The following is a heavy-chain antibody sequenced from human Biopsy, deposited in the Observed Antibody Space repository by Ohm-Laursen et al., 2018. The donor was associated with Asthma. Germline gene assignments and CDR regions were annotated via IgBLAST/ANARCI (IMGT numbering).Heavy chain of an antibody. Sequence: SDTLSLTCAVYGGSFSNYYWTWIRQPPGKGLEGIGEINHSGSTNYNTSLKSRVTLSVDTSKKQFSLKLRSVTAADTAVYYWARSPYYYGLLGPPRGFGVYAVWGHGTLVTVSS. CDR2: INHSGST. CDR3: ARSPYYYGLLGPPRGFGVYAV. J-gene: IGHJ3*01. CDR1: GGSFSNYY. D-gene: IGHD3-10*01. V-gene: IGHV4-34*01.